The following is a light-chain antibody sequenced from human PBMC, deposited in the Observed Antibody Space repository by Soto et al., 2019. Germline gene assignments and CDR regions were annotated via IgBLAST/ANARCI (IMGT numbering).Light chain of an antibody. CDR1: QTVLSN. V-gene: IGKV3-15*01. CDR2: GAS. J-gene: IGKJ5*01. Sequence: EIVMTQSPATLSVSPGERATLSCRASQTVLSNLAWYQQKPGQAPRLLIYGASTRATGIPARFSASGSGTDFTLTISRLEPEDFAVYYCQQYYDWPITFGQGTRLEIK. CDR3: QQYYDWPIT.